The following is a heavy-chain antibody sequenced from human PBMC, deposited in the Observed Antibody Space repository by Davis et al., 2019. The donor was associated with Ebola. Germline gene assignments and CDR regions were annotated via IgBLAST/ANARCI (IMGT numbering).Heavy chain of an antibody. CDR2: IYPGDSDT. CDR3: ARQNSGYDYYFDY. V-gene: IGHV5-51*01. D-gene: IGHD5-12*01. J-gene: IGHJ4*02. Sequence: KVSCKGSGYSFTSYWIGWVRQMPGKGLEWMGIIYPGDSDTRYSPSFQGQVTISADKSISTAYLQWSSLKASDTAMYYCARQNSGYDYYFDYWGQGTLVTVSS. CDR1: GYSFTSYW.